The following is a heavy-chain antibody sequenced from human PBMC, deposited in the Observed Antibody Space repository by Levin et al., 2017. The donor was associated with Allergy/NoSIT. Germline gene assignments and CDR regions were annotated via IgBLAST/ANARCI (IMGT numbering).Heavy chain of an antibody. J-gene: IGHJ4*02. D-gene: IGHD3-9*01. CDR1: GGSFSGYY. Sequence: SCAVYGGSFSGYYWSWIRQPPGKGLEWIGEINHSGSTNYNPSLKSRVTISVDTSKNQFSLKLSSVTAADTAVYYCARYTYDILTGYYDRWGQGTLVTVSS. CDR2: INHSGST. CDR3: ARYTYDILTGYYDR. V-gene: IGHV4-34*01.